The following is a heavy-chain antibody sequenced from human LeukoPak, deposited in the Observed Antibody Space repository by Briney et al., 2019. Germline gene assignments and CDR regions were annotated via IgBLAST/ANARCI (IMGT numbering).Heavy chain of an antibody. CDR2: INPNSGGT. V-gene: IGHV1-2*02. CDR3: ARVGCYDSSGYSFDY. J-gene: IGHJ4*02. D-gene: IGHD3-22*01. Sequence: GASVKVSCKASGYTFTGYYMHWVRQAPGQGLEWMGWINPNSGGTNYAQKFQGRVTMTRDTSISTAYMELSRLRSDDTAVYYCARVGCYDSSGYSFDYWGQGTLVTVSS. CDR1: GYTFTGYY.